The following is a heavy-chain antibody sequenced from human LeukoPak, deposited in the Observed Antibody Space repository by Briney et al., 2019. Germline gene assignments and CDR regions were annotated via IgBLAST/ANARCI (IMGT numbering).Heavy chain of an antibody. CDR2: IYDGGST. J-gene: IGHJ4*02. Sequence: SETLSLTCTVSGYSISSGYYWGWSRQPPGRGLEWIGIIYDGGSTYYNPSVKSRVTISGDTAKNHMCLKMSSVTAADTAVYYCARQVWSGYYVGYWGQGTLVTVSS. CDR1: GYSISSGYY. V-gene: IGHV4-38-2*02. CDR3: ARQVWSGYYVGY. D-gene: IGHD3-3*01.